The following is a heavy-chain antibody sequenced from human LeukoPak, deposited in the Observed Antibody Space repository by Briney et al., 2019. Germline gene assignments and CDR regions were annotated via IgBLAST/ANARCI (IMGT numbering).Heavy chain of an antibody. CDR3: ARSKDILTGYCFDY. V-gene: IGHV4-39*07. CDR2: IYYSGST. Sequence: SETLSLTCTVSGGSISSSSYYWGWIRQPPGKGLEWIGSIYYSGSTFYNPSLKSRVTISVDTSKNQFSLKLSSVTAADTAVYYCARSKDILTGYCFDYWGQGTLVTVSS. J-gene: IGHJ4*02. D-gene: IGHD3-9*01. CDR1: GGSISSSSYY.